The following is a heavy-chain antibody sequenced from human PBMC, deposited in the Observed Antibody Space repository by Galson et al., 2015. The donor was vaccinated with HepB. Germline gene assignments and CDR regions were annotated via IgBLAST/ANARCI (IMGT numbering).Heavy chain of an antibody. Sequence: SLRLSCAASGFTFSTSTMNWVRQAPGKGLEWVSYLSTTGTTIYYADSVKGRFTVSRDNAKNSLFLQMNSLRDEDTAVYYCARADSDISGYSVIYAFDMWSRGTMVTGSS. CDR3: ARADSDISGYSVIYAFDM. CDR2: LSTTGTTI. CDR1: GFTFSTST. D-gene: IGHD3-22*01. J-gene: IGHJ3*02. V-gene: IGHV3-48*02.